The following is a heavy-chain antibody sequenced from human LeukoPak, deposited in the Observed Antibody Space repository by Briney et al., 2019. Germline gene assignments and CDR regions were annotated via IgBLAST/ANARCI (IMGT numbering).Heavy chain of an antibody. Sequence: PSETLSLTCTVSGGSISSSSYYWGWIRQPPGKGLEWIGSIYYSGSTYYNPSLKSRVTISVDTSKNQFSLKLSSVTAADTAVYYCARDLSIAVAGRDWGQGTLVTVSS. CDR3: ARDLSIAVAGRD. CDR2: IYYSGST. J-gene: IGHJ4*02. CDR1: GGSISSSSYY. D-gene: IGHD6-19*01. V-gene: IGHV4-39*07.